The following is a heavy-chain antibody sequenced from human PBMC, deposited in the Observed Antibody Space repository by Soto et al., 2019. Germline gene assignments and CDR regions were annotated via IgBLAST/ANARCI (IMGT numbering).Heavy chain of an antibody. Sequence: QLQLQESGSGLVKPSQTLSLTCAVSGGSTSSGGYSWSWLRQPPGKGLEWIGYISHSGSTYYNPSLKSRVTISVDTSKHQFSLRLSSVTAADTAVYYCARGGLLPAYWGQGTLVTVSP. CDR3: ARGGLLPAY. CDR2: ISHSGST. D-gene: IGHD6-19*01. CDR1: GGSTSSGGYS. J-gene: IGHJ4*02. V-gene: IGHV4-30-2*01.